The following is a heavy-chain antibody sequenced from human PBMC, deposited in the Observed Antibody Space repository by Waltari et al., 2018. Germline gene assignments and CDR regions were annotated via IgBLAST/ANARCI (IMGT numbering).Heavy chain of an antibody. V-gene: IGHV3-23*01. Sequence: EVQLLESGGGLVHPGGSLRLSCAASGFTFTSYAMTWVGQAPGKGLEWVSTISIIAGSTYYADSVKGRFTISRDNYKNTLYLQMNSLRAEDSAVYYCAKVQFIPAASPYYYYGMDVWGQGTTVTVSS. D-gene: IGHD2-2*01. CDR3: AKVQFIPAASPYYYYGMDV. J-gene: IGHJ6*02. CDR1: GFTFTSYA. CDR2: ISIIAGST.